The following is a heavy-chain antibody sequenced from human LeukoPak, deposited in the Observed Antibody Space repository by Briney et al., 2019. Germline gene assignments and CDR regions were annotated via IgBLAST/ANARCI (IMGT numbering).Heavy chain of an antibody. Sequence: GGSLRLSCAASGLSFSGHWMNWVRQPPGKGLEWVANIKADGSEKYYVDSVKGRFTTSRDDAKRTVDLQMDNLRAEDTAIYYCSYRNNFEYWGQGGLVTVSS. CDR2: IKADGSEK. CDR3: SYRNNFEY. J-gene: IGHJ4*02. CDR1: GLSFSGHW. V-gene: IGHV3-7*05. D-gene: IGHD3-16*01.